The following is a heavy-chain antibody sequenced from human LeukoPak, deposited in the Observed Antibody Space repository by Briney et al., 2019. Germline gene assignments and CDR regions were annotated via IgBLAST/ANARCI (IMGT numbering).Heavy chain of an antibody. CDR3: ARVGSSGYYFDY. CDR1: GGSISSYY. CDR2: IYYSGST. Sequence: SETLPLTCTVSGGSISSYYWSWIRQPPGKGLEWIGYIYYSGSTNYNPSLKSRVTISVDTSKNQFSLKLSSVTAADTAVYYCARVGSSGYYFDYWGQGTLVTVSS. D-gene: IGHD3-22*01. V-gene: IGHV4-59*01. J-gene: IGHJ4*02.